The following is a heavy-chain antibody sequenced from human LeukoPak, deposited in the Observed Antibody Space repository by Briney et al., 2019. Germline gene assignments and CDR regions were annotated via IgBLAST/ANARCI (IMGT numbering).Heavy chain of an antibody. CDR2: ISGSGGNT. Sequence: GGSLRLSCAASGFTLSSYAMSWVRQAPGKGLEWVSAISGSGGNTYYADSVKDRFTISRDNSKNTLYLQMTSLRAEDTALYYCAKPAKTDYADYWGQGTLVTVSS. D-gene: IGHD1-14*01. J-gene: IGHJ4*02. CDR3: AKPAKTDYADY. V-gene: IGHV3-23*01. CDR1: GFTLSSYA.